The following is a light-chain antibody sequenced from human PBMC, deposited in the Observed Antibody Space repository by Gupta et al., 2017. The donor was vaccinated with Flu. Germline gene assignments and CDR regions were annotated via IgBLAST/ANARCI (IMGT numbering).Light chain of an antibody. CDR1: GLRGYF. Sequence: HGDGLRGYFASGYQKRPGQAPLLVMYGKNNRPSGIPDRFSGSSSGSSASLTITGAQAEDEADYYCNSRDTSSNHYVFGAGTRVTVL. CDR2: GKN. CDR3: NSRDTSSNHYV. V-gene: IGLV3-19*01. J-gene: IGLJ1*01.